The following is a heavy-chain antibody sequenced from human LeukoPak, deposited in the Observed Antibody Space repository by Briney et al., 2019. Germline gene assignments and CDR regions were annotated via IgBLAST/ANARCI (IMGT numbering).Heavy chain of an antibody. D-gene: IGHD1-7*01. CDR1: GGSIGIRGYS. J-gene: IGHJ4*02. Sequence: SSETLSLTCAVSGGSIGIRGYSWTWIRQPPGGGLEWIGYIHQGGNTYYNPSLQSRVTISIDTSRNHYSLNLTSVTAADSAIYFCARRVAGSGTSYFDLWGQGTPVTVSS. CDR2: IHQGGNT. V-gene: IGHV4-30-2*01. CDR3: ARRVAGSGTSYFDL.